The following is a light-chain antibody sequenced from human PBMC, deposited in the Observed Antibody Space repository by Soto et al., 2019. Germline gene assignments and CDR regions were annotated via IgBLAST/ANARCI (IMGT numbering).Light chain of an antibody. CDR3: QQTKGRLRT. CDR2: GAS. CDR1: QKISRC. V-gene: IGKV1-39*01. J-gene: IGKJ1*01. Sequence: DIQMNQSPSSLSASVGDRVTITWGASQKISRCLDWYQQKPGKGPKLLIYGASSLASGVPSRFSGSGSGTEFTLTISRLQPEDFAAYYCQQTKGRLRTFGQGSKVDI.